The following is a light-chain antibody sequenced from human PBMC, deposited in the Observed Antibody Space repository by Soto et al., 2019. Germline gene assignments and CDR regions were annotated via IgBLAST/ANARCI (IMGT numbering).Light chain of an antibody. V-gene: IGKV3D-20*02. CDR1: QSVSTSY. CDR2: DAF. Sequence: EIVFTQSPGTLSLSPGERATLSCSASQSVSTSYVAWYQQKFGQAPRLLIYDAFSRATGIPDRFSASGSGTEFTLTISSLQSEDFAVYYCQQSNDWPPITFGQGTRLDIK. CDR3: QQSNDWPPIT. J-gene: IGKJ5*01.